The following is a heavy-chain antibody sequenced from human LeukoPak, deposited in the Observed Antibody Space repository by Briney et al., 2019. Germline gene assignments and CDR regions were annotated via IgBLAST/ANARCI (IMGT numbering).Heavy chain of an antibody. CDR3: ARGDPENWFDP. J-gene: IGHJ5*02. CDR1: DGSFSDYY. Sequence: PSETLSLTCAVYDGSFSDYYWSWIRQPPGKGLEWIGEINHSGSTNYNPSLKSRVTISVDTSKNQFSLKLSSVTAADTAVYYCARGDPENWFDPWGQGTLVTVSS. V-gene: IGHV4-34*01. CDR2: INHSGST.